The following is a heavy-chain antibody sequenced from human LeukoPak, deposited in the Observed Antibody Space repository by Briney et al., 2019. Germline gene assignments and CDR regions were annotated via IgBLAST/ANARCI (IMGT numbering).Heavy chain of an antibody. V-gene: IGHV3-9*01. Sequence: GGSLRLSCAASGFIFDDYAMHWVRHAPGKGLEWVSGISWNSGSIDYADSVKGRFTISRDNAKNSLYLQMNSLRVEDTAFYYCAKDNRRHYTSGPNPDSLHWGQGALVTVSS. CDR3: AKDNRRHYTSGPNPDSLH. J-gene: IGHJ4*02. CDR1: GFIFDDYA. CDR2: ISWNSGSI. D-gene: IGHD6-19*01.